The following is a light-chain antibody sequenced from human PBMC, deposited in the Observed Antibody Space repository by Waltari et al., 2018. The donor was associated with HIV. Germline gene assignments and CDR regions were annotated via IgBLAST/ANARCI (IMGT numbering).Light chain of an antibody. J-gene: IGLJ2*01. CDR2: DDD. CDR3: GTWDNRLTTVV. Sequence: QSVLTQPPSVSAAPGQKVTISCSGGSSNVGASYVSWYQQPPGTAPTLLIYDDDKRPSGSPYRYAGSKSGTSATLGITGLQTGDEADYYCGTWDNRLTTVVFGGGTKLTVL. V-gene: IGLV1-51*01. CDR1: SSNVGASY.